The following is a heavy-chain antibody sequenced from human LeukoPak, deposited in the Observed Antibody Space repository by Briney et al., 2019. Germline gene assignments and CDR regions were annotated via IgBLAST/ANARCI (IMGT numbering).Heavy chain of an antibody. D-gene: IGHD3-3*01. J-gene: IGHJ6*03. CDR1: GYSISSGYY. Sequence: SETLSLTCTVSGYSISSGYYWGWIRQPPGKGLEWIGSIYHSGSTYYNPSLKSRVTISVDTSKNQFSLKLSSVTAADTAVYYCARDPRYDFWSGYQSTYYYYYMDVWGKGTTVTVSS. CDR2: IYHSGST. CDR3: ARDPRYDFWSGYQSTYYYYYMDV. V-gene: IGHV4-38-2*02.